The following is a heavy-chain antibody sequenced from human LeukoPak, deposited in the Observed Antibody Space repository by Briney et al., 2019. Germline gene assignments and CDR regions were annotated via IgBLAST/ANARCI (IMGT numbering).Heavy chain of an antibody. CDR3: AKDLEQSYSGWSTSYDA. V-gene: IGHV3-23*01. Sequence: GGSLGLSCAASGFTFSSYAMSWVRQVPGKRLEWVSAISSGAGTTGYADSVKGRFTISRVNSKSTIYLQMNSLRAEDTAICYCAKDLEQSYSGWSTSYDAWGQGTLVTVSS. J-gene: IGHJ5*02. CDR2: ISSGAGTT. D-gene: IGHD6-19*01. CDR1: GFTFSSYA.